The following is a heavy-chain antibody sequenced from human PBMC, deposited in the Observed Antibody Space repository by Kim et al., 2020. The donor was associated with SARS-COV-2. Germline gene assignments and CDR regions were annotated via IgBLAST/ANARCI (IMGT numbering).Heavy chain of an antibody. D-gene: IGHD3-3*01. CDR2: MNPNSGNT. J-gene: IGHJ5*02. CDR3: ARGPYSHRFLEWLFSWFDP. V-gene: IGHV1-8*01. CDR1: GYTFTSYD. Sequence: ASVKVSCKASGYTFTSYDINWVRQATGQGLEWMGWMNPNSGNTGYAQKFQGRVTMTRNTSISTAYMELSSLRSEDTAVYYCARGPYSHRFLEWLFSWFDPWGQGTLVTVSS.